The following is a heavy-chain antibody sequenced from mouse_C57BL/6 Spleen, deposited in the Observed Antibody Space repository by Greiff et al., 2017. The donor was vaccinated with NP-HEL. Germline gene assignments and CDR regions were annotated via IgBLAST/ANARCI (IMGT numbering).Heavy chain of an antibody. D-gene: IGHD1-1*02. CDR1: GYTFTSYW. J-gene: IGHJ2*01. CDR3: ARERVDYFDY. Sequence: QVQLQQPGAELVKPGASVKLSCKASGYTFTSYWMHWVKPRPGQGLEWLGMIHPNSGSTNYNEKFKSKATLTVDKSSSTAYMQLSSLTSEDSAVYYCARERVDYFDYWGQGTTLTVSS. CDR2: IHPNSGST. V-gene: IGHV1-64*01.